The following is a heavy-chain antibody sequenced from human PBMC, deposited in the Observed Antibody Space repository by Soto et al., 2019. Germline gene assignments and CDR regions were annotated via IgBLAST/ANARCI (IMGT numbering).Heavy chain of an antibody. D-gene: IGHD3-10*01. J-gene: IGHJ4*02. Sequence: QVQLQESGPGLVTPSGTLSVTCAVSSGSISSSYWWSWVRQPPGERLEWIGEIHHSGDTNYNPSLECRVTISVDKSKNQFSLRLSSVTAADTAVYYCARIDYGSGSDYNFDYWGQGTLVTVSS. CDR3: ARIDYGSGSDYNFDY. V-gene: IGHV4-4*02. CDR1: SGSISSSYW. CDR2: IHHSGDT.